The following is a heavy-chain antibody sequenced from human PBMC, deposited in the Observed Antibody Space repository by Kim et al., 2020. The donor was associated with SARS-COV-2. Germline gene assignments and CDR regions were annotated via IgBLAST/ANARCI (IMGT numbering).Heavy chain of an antibody. CDR1: GFTFSNYS. CDR3: ARGIIAA. V-gene: IGHV3-7*03. Sequence: GGSLRLSCAASGFTFSNYSMTWVRQAPGKGLEWVATISGDGGSTYYVDSVKGRFTISRDNAKNSLYLQMNSLRVEDTAVYYCARGIIAAGGKGATCTDAS. J-gene: IGHJ6*03. D-gene: IGHD6-13*01. CDR2: ISGDGGST.